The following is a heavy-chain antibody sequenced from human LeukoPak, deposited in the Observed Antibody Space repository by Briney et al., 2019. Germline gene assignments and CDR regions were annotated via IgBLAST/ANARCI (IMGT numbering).Heavy chain of an antibody. Sequence: PGGSLRLSCAASGFAFSSHWMHWVRQAPGKGLVWVSRINSDGSSTSYADSVKGRFTISRDNAKNTLYLQMNSLRAEDTAVYYCASIAARRPSDYWGQGTLVTVSS. CDR2: INSDGSST. CDR3: ASIAARRPSDY. V-gene: IGHV3-74*01. CDR1: GFAFSSHW. J-gene: IGHJ4*02. D-gene: IGHD6-6*01.